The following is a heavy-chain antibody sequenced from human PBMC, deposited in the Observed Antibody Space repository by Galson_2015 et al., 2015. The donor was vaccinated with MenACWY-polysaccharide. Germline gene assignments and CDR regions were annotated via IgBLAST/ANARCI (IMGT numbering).Heavy chain of an antibody. CDR2: IKSKTDGGTT. D-gene: IGHD3-10*01. J-gene: IGHJ6*02. CDR3: TTGGSGIGYYYYGMDV. V-gene: IGHV3-15*01. CDR1: GFTFSNAW. Sequence: SLRLSCAASGFTFSNAWMSWVRQAPGKGLEWVGRIKSKTDGGTTDYAAPVKGRFTISRDDSKNTLYLQMNSLKTEDTAVYYCTTGGSGIGYYYYGMDVWGQGTTVTVSS.